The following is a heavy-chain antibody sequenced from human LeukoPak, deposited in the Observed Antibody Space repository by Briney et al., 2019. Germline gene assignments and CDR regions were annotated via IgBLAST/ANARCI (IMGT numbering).Heavy chain of an antibody. CDR1: GGSFSTFS. Sequence: SVEVSCKASGGSFSTFSINWVRQAPGQGLEWMGRVIPAFGTADYSQQFQGRVTFTADMSTAAAYMDLRSLRSDDTALYYCATQGIGLAGGYFDYWGQGTRVTVSS. CDR2: VIPAFGTA. J-gene: IGHJ4*02. V-gene: IGHV1-69*06. D-gene: IGHD2-8*02. CDR3: ATQGIGLAGGYFDY.